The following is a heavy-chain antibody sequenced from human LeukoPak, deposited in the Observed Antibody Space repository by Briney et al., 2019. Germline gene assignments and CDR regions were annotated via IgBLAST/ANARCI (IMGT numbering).Heavy chain of an antibody. D-gene: IGHD2-15*01. CDR3: AKDLVSAAATHYYYYYGMDV. V-gene: IGHV3-23*01. J-gene: IGHJ6*02. CDR2: ISGSGGST. Sequence: GGSLRLSCAASGFTFSSYAMSWVRQAPGKGLEWVSAISGSGGSTYYAGSVKGRFTISRDNSKNTLYLQMNSLRAEDTAVYYCAKDLVSAAATHYYYYYGMDVWGQGTTVTVSS. CDR1: GFTFSSYA.